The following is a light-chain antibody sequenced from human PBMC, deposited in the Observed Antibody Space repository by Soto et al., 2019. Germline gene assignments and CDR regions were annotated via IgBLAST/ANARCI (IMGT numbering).Light chain of an antibody. CDR3: GTWDSSLNGVV. Sequence: QSVLTQPPSVSAAPGQRVTISGSGSSSNIGNNYVSWYRQLPGTAPKLLIYDNNRRPSGISDRFSGSKSGTSATLDITGLQTGDEADYYCGTWDSSLNGVVFGGGTKLTVL. CDR1: SSNIGNNY. V-gene: IGLV1-51*01. CDR2: DNN. J-gene: IGLJ2*01.